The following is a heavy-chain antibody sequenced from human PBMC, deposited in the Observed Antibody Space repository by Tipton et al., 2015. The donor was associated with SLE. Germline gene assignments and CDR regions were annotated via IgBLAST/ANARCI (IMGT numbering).Heavy chain of an antibody. Sequence: TLSLTCTVSVGSIGSDYWSWIRPPPGKGLGWIGYIYFTGGTNYNLSLKSRVTISIYTSKNQFSLKLNSVTAADTAVYFCARRLPLTGQYWYFDLWGRGTLVTVSS. J-gene: IGHJ2*01. CDR2: IYFTGGT. CDR3: ARRLPLTGQYWYFDL. V-gene: IGHV4-59*01. CDR1: VGSIGSDY. D-gene: IGHD3-10*01.